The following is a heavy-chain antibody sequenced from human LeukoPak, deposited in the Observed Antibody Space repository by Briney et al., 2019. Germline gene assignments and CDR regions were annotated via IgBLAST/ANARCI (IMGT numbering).Heavy chain of an antibody. J-gene: IGHJ6*03. CDR2: IYYSGST. D-gene: IGHD3-10*01. Sequence: SETLSLTCTVSGYSISSGYYWGWIRQPPGKGLEWIGSIYYSGSTYYNPSLKSRVTISVDTSKNQFSLKLSSVTAADTAVYYCARGVSTYYYYYMDVWGKGTTVTISS. CDR1: GYSISSGYY. CDR3: ARGVSTYYYYYMDV. V-gene: IGHV4-38-2*02.